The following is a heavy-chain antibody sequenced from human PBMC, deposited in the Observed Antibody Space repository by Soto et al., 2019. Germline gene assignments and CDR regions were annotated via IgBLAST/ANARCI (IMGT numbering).Heavy chain of an antibody. CDR2: IIPIFGKT. CDR1: GYTFTSYG. Sequence: SVKVSCKASGYTFTSYGISWVRQAPGQGLEWMGGIIPIFGKTNYAQKFQGRVTITADESTSTAYMELSSLRSEDTAVYYCARDGQLELRLGYYFDYWGQGTLVTVSS. CDR3: ARDGQLELRLGYYFDY. V-gene: IGHV1-69*13. D-gene: IGHD1-7*01. J-gene: IGHJ4*02.